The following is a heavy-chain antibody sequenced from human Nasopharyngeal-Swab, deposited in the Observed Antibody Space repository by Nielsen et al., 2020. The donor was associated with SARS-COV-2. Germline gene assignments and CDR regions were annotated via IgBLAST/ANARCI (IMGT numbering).Heavy chain of an antibody. V-gene: IGHV4-39*01. J-gene: IGHJ5*02. D-gene: IGHD3-9*01. CDR2: IYYSGST. Sequence: WIPQPPGKGLEWIGSIYYSGSTYYNPSLKSRVTISVDTSKNQFSLKLSSVTAADTAVYYCARHAEVLRYFDWVYREGWFDPWGQGTLVTVSS. CDR3: ARHAEVLRYFDWVYREGWFDP.